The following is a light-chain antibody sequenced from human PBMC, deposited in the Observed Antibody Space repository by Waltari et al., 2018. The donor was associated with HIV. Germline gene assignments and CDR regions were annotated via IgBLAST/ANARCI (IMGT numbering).Light chain of an antibody. V-gene: IGKV1-9*01. CDR1: QAISNN. J-gene: IGKJ5*01. Sequence: DIQMTQSPSSLSASVGDRVTITCRASQAISNNLAWYQQKPGKPPKLLIYTASTLQSGVPSRFSGSGSGTEFTLTISSLEPEDFATYFCQHLKTYPITFGQGTRLDIE. CDR3: QHLKTYPIT. CDR2: TAS.